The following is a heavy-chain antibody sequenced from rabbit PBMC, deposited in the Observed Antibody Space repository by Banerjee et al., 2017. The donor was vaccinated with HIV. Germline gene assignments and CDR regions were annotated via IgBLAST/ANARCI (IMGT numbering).Heavy chain of an antibody. D-gene: IGHD7-1*01. CDR1: GIDFSSGYD. V-gene: IGHV1S43*01. J-gene: IGHJ4*01. CDR3: ARGYPGYVTGYGCWDL. Sequence: QQQLVESGGGLVKPGGTLTLTCKASGIDFSSGYDMCWVRQAPGKGLELIGCIYSSSGSTWYASWVNGRFTISRSTSLNTVDLKMTSLTAADTATYFCARGYPGYVTGYGCWDLWGPGTLVTV. CDR2: IYSSSGST.